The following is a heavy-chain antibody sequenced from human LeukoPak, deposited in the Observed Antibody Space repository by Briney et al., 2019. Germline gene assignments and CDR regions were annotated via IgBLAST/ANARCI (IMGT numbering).Heavy chain of an antibody. CDR1: GYTFTTYG. J-gene: IGHJ4*02. D-gene: IGHD6-13*01. CDR2: ISGYNGKT. Sequence: GASVKVSCKASGYTFTTYGIIWVRQAPGQGLEWMGWISGYNGKTNYAQKVQGRVTMTTDTSTSTAYMELRSLRSDDTAVYYCARRGSSWYGDSWGQGTLVTVSS. CDR3: ARRGSSWYGDS. V-gene: IGHV1-18*01.